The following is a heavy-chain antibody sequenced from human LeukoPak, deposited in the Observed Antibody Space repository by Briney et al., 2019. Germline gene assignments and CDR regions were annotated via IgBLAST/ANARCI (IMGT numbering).Heavy chain of an antibody. J-gene: IGHJ4*02. D-gene: IGHD6-19*01. V-gene: IGHV3-23*01. Sequence: PGGSLRLSCAVSGFIFSYYARSWVRQAPGKGLEWVSAISGSGGSTYYADSVKGRFTISRDNSKNTLFLQMNSLRAEDTALYYCAKIARGGLAGLFDYWGQGTLVTVSS. CDR2: ISGSGGST. CDR3: AKIARGGLAGLFDY. CDR1: GFIFSYYA.